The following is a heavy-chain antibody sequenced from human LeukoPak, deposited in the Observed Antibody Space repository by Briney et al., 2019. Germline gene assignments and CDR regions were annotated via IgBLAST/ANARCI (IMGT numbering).Heavy chain of an antibody. Sequence: HGESLKISCKGSGYSFTSYWIGWVRQMPGKGLEWMGIIYPGDSDTRYSPSFQGQVTLSADKSISTAYLQWSSLKASDTAMYYCARRGYCSGGSCYGNSYYYGMDVWGQGTTVTVSS. J-gene: IGHJ6*02. CDR1: GYSFTSYW. V-gene: IGHV5-51*01. CDR3: ARRGYCSGGSCYGNSYYYGMDV. CDR2: IYPGDSDT. D-gene: IGHD2-15*01.